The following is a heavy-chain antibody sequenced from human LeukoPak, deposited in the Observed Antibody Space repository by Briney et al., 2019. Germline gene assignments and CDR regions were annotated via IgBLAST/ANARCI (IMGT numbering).Heavy chain of an antibody. CDR1: GYTFTSYG. D-gene: IGHD5-18*01. J-gene: IGHJ6*03. CDR2: ISAYNGNT. V-gene: IGHV1-18*01. Sequence: ASVEVSCKASGYTFTSYGISWVRQAPGQGLEWMGWISAYNGNTNYAQKLQGRVTMTTDTSISTAYMELSRLRSDDTAVYYCARADTAFGYYYYMDVWGKGTTVTISS. CDR3: ARADTAFGYYYYMDV.